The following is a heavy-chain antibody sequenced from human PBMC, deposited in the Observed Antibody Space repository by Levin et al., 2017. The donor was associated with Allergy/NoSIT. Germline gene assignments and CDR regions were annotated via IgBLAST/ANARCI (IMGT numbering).Heavy chain of an antibody. V-gene: IGHV3-48*01. D-gene: IGHD5-12*01. J-gene: IGHJ4*02. CDR3: ARVGGYDPFDY. Sequence: SCAASGFTFSTYSMNWVRQAPGKGLEWVSYISSSSTTIYYADSVKGRFTISRDNSKNSLYLQMNSLRAEDTAVYYCARVGGYDPFDYWGQGTLVTVSS. CDR1: GFTFSTYS. CDR2: ISSSSTTI.